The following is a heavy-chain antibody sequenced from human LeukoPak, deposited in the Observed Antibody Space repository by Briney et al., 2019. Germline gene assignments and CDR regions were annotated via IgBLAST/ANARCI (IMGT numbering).Heavy chain of an antibody. J-gene: IGHJ4*02. CDR3: ARPRYYYDSSGYTNY. V-gene: IGHV3-48*01. Sequence: GGSLRLSCAASGFTFNRYSMNWVRQAPGKGLEWVSYISSSSSTIYYADSVKGRFTVSRDNSKNTLYLQMNSLRAEDTAVYYCARPRYYYDSSGYTNYWGQGTLVTVSS. CDR2: ISSSSSTI. CDR1: GFTFNRYS. D-gene: IGHD3-22*01.